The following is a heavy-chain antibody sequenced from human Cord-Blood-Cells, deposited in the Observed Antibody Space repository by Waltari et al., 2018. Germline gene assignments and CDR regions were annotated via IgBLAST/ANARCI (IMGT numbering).Heavy chain of an antibody. CDR3: AGSGSYYAFDI. V-gene: IGHV4-39*01. D-gene: IGHD1-26*01. Sequence: QLQLQESGPGLVKPSETLSLTCTVSGGSISSSSYYWGWIRQPPGKGLEWIGSIYYSGRTYYNPPLKSRVTISVDTSKNQFSLRLSSVTAADTAVYYCAGSGSYYAFDIWGQGTMVTVSS. CDR2: IYYSGRT. CDR1: GGSISSSSYY. J-gene: IGHJ3*02.